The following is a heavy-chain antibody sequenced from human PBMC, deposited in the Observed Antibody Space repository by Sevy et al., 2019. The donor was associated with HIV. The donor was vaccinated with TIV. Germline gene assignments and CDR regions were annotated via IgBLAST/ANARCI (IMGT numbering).Heavy chain of an antibody. CDR3: AGENAWGRGYS. CDR1: GGSITSLS. CDR2: IYYNGHI. V-gene: IGHV4-59*08. J-gene: IGHJ4*02. D-gene: IGHD1-26*01. Sequence: SETLSLTCTVSGGSITSLSWNWIRQPPGKGLEWIANIYYNGHINYNPSLKSRVTLSLDTSKNQFSLRLSSVTAADTAMYYCAGENAWGRGYSWGQGTLVTVSS.